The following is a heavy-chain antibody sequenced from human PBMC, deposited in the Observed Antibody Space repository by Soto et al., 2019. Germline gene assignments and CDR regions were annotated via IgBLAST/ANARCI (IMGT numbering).Heavy chain of an antibody. CDR2: IDSSGEK. Sequence: QVTLKESGPVLVNPTETLTLRCTVSGLSITDSEMGVSWIRQPPGQPLERLAHIDSSGEKSYRTFLKSRLALSKDSYKNPIVRTMTNMDPADTATYYCARRHLAVAVSPLFGLWGQRIPVTVSS. J-gene: IGHJ5*02. CDR3: ARRHLAVAVSPLFGL. V-gene: IGHV2-26*01. D-gene: IGHD6-19*01. CDR1: GLSITDSEMG.